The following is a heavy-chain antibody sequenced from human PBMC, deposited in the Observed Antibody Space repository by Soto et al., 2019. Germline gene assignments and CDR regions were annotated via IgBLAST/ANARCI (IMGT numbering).Heavy chain of an antibody. CDR1: GGSIGSGGYW. V-gene: IGHV4-31*03. CDR3: ARGTLV. D-gene: IGHD2-2*01. Sequence: QVQLQESGPGLMQPSQTLSLPCTVSGGSIGSGGYWWSWIRQHPGRGMEWIGFVSYTGNTQYNPSLKSRVNISVDTSTKQFSLKLSSVTAADTAVYYCARGTLVWGQGTLVTVSS. CDR2: VSYTGNT. J-gene: IGHJ4*02.